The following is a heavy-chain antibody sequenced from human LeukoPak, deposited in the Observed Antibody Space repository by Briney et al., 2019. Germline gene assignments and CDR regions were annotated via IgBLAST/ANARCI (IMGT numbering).Heavy chain of an antibody. Sequence: KPSETLSLTCTVSGGSISSHYWSWIRQPPGKGLEWIGYLYYSGSTNYNPSLKSRVTISVDTSKNQFSLKLSSVTAADTAVYYCARAGGYGGSLAYWGQGALVTVSS. CDR3: ARAGGYGGSLAY. J-gene: IGHJ4*02. V-gene: IGHV4-59*11. CDR2: LYYSGST. CDR1: GGSISSHY. D-gene: IGHD5-18*01.